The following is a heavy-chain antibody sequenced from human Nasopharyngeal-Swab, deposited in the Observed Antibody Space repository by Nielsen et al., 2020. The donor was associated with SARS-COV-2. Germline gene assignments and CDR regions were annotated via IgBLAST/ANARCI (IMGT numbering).Heavy chain of an antibody. Sequence: GSLKISCAASGFTFSDAWMSWVRQAPGKGLEWVGRIKSKTDGGTTDYAAPVKGRFTISRDDSKNTLYLQMNSLKTEDTAVYYCTTATYYYDSSGYANDAFDIWGQGTMVTVSS. CDR2: IKSKTDGGTT. D-gene: IGHD3-22*01. CDR1: GFTFSDAW. CDR3: TTATYYYDSSGYANDAFDI. V-gene: IGHV3-15*01. J-gene: IGHJ3*02.